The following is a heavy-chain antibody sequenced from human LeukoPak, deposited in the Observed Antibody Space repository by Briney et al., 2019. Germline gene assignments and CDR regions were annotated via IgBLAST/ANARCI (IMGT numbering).Heavy chain of an antibody. CDR2: ISSNGDST. D-gene: IGHD3-16*01. J-gene: IGHJ5*02. CDR1: GFSLSSYT. V-gene: IGHV3-64*01. Sequence: PGGSLRLSRAASGFSLSSYTMHWVRQAPGKGLESVSAISSNGDSTYYMNSVKDRFTISRDNSKNTVYLQMGSLRPEDMAVYYCGREVDGGFDPWGQGTLVTVSS. CDR3: GREVDGGFDP.